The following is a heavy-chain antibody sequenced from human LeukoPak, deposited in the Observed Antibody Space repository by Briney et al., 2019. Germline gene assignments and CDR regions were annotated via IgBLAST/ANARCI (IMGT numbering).Heavy chain of an antibody. D-gene: IGHD3-10*02. Sequence: GGSLRLSCAASGFTFSSYGMNWVRQTPGKGLEWVSGISGNGGNTNYADSVKGRFTISRDNAKNSLYLQMNSLRAEDTAVYYCAELGITMIGGVWGKGTTVTISS. V-gene: IGHV3-23*01. CDR3: AELGITMIGGV. CDR1: GFTFSSYG. CDR2: ISGNGGNT. J-gene: IGHJ6*04.